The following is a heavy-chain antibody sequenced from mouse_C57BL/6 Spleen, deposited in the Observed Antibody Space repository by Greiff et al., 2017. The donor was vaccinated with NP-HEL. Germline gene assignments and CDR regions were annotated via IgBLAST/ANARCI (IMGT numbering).Heavy chain of an antibody. CDR3: AKGGTSYSNLDY. J-gene: IGHJ2*01. CDR1: GFTFSDYG. D-gene: IGHD2-5*01. Sequence: EVMLVESGGGLVKPGGSLKLSCAASGFTFSDYGMHWVRQAPEKGLEWVAYISSGSSTIYYADTVKGRFTISRDNAKNTLFLQMTSLRSEDTAMYYCAKGGTSYSNLDYWGQGTTLTVSS. V-gene: IGHV5-17*01. CDR2: ISSGSSTI.